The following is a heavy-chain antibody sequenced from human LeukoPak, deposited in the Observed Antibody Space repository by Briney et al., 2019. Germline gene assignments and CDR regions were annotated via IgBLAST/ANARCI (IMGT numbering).Heavy chain of an antibody. J-gene: IGHJ5*02. D-gene: IGHD2-2*01. V-gene: IGHV1-2*02. CDR1: GYTFTGYY. CDR2: INPNSGGT. CDR3: AREGRYCSSTSCHNWFDP. Sequence: ASVKVSCKASGYTFTGYYMHWVRQAPGQGLEWMGWINPNSGGTNYAQKFQGRVTMTRDTSISTAYMELSRLRSDDTAVYYCAREGRYCSSTSCHNWFDPWGQGTLVTVSS.